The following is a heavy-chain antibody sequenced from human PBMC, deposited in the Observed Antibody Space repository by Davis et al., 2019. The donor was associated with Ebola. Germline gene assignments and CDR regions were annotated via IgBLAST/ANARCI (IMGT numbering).Heavy chain of an antibody. CDR3: ARSHARSFGVVMFSYGWFDP. CDR2: INTDGRTT. V-gene: IGHV3-74*01. Sequence: HTGGSLRLSCTTSGFSFPGTWMHWVCQAPGEGLLWVSRINTDGRTTNYADFVKGRFTISRDNAKNSLYLQMNSLRAEDTAVYYCARSHARSFGVVMFSYGWFDPWGQGTLVTVSS. CDR1: GFSFPGTW. J-gene: IGHJ5*02. D-gene: IGHD3-3*01.